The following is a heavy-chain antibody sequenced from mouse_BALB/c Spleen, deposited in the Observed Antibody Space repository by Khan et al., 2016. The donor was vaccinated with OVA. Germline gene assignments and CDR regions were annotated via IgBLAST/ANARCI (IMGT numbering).Heavy chain of an antibody. V-gene: IGHV3-6*02. Sequence: EVQLQESGPGLVKPSQSLSLTCSVTSYSITSGYFWNWIRQFPGNKLEWMGYIRYDGNSNYNPSLKNRISITRDTSKNQFFLKLNSVTPEATATYYCSRGGSSGPAWFAYWGQGTLVTVSA. J-gene: IGHJ3*01. CDR1: SYSITSGYF. CDR2: IRYDGNS. D-gene: IGHD3-1*01. CDR3: SRGGSSGPAWFAY.